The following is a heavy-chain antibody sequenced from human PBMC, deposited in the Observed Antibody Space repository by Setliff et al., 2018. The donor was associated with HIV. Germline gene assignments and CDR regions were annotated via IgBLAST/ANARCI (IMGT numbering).Heavy chain of an antibody. CDR3: ARGGRLQYFDWPSYAMDV. J-gene: IGHJ6*02. V-gene: IGHV3-21*06. D-gene: IGHD3-9*01. CDR1: EFTFSSYS. Sequence: GGSLRLSCAASEFTFSSYSMSWVRQAPGKGLEWVASISSSGAHIFYADSLKGRFTISRDNGKNLLYLQMNSLRAEDTAVYYCARGGRLQYFDWPSYAMDVWGQGTTVTVSS. CDR2: ISSSGAHI.